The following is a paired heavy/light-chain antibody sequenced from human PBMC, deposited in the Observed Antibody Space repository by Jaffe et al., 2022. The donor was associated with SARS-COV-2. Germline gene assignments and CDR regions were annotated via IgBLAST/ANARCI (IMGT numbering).Light chain of an antibody. Sequence: EIVMTQSPATLSVSAGERATLSCRASQYVGNNLAWYQQKPGQAPRLLIYGASTRATGIPARFSGSGSGTEFTLTISSLQSEDFAAYYCQQYSDWPRAFGQGTKVEIK. CDR1: QYVGNN. CDR2: GAS. V-gene: IGKV3-15*01. CDR3: QQYSDWPRA. J-gene: IGKJ1*01.
Heavy chain of an antibody. D-gene: IGHD4-17*01. V-gene: IGHV4-61*02. Sequence: QVQLQESGPGLVKPSQTLSLTCTVSGGSISSGSYYWAWIRQPAGKGLEWIGRMYTTGITYYNSSLKSRATISVDTSKNQFSLKLNSVTAADTAVYYCAREYGDSNYYHYYGLDVWGQGTTVTVSS. CDR2: MYTTGIT. CDR3: AREYGDSNYYHYYGLDV. CDR1: GGSISSGSYY. J-gene: IGHJ6*02.